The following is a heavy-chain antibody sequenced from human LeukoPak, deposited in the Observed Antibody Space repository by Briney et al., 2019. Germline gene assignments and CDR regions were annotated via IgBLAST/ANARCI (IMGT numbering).Heavy chain of an antibody. CDR3: ARAAASAFDF. Sequence: SETLSLTCTVSGGSISSYYWSWIRQPPGKGLEWIGRIHTSGNTNYNPSLKSRVTISVDTSNNQFSLKLGSVTAADTAVYYCARAAASAFDFWGPGTVVTVSS. J-gene: IGHJ3*01. CDR2: IHTSGNT. V-gene: IGHV4-4*08. CDR1: GGSISSYY. D-gene: IGHD2-2*01.